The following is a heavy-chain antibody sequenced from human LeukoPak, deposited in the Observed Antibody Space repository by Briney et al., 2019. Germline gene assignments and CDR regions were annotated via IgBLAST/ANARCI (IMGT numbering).Heavy chain of an antibody. V-gene: IGHV4-59*01. CDR2: IYYSGTT. D-gene: IGHD2-2*01. Sequence: SETLSLTCTVSGGSLNSYYWSWLRQPPGKGLEWIGYIYYSGTTNYNPSLKSRVTISLDTSKNQFSLKLSSVTAADTAVYYCARDHLYCSTTSCYNYYYYGMDVWGQGTTVTVSS. J-gene: IGHJ6*02. CDR1: GGSLNSYY. CDR3: ARDHLYCSTTSCYNYYYYGMDV.